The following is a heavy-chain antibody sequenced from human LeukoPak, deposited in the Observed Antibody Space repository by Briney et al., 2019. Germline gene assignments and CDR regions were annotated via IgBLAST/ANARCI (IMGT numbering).Heavy chain of an antibody. CDR1: GFTFSRHA. CDR3: AKGSGSGSGWFDP. V-gene: IGHV3-23*01. D-gene: IGHD3-10*01. J-gene: IGHJ5*02. CDR2: ISDGGGIT. Sequence: GGFLRLSCAASGFTFSRHAMTWVRQAPGKGLEWVSTISDGGGITYYADSVKGRFTISRDNSKNTLCLQMNSLRVEDTAVYYCAKGSGSGSGWFDPWGQGTLVTVSS.